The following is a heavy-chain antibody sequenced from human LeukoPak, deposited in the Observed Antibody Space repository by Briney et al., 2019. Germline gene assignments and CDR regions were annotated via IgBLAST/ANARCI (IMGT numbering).Heavy chain of an antibody. Sequence: SETLSLTCTVSGGSISSYYWSWIRQPPGKGLEWIGYIYYSGSTNYNPSLKSRDTISVDTSKNQFSLKLSSLTAADTAVYYCARAYSSSWSPAFDYWGQGTLVTVSS. CDR1: GGSISSYY. CDR3: ARAYSSSWSPAFDY. J-gene: IGHJ4*02. V-gene: IGHV4-59*08. D-gene: IGHD6-13*01. CDR2: IYYSGST.